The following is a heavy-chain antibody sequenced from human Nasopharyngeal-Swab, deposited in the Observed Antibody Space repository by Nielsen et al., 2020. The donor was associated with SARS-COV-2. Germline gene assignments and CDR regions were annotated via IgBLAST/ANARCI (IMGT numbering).Heavy chain of an antibody. CDR1: GFTFSSYA. Sequence: GESLKISCAASGFTFSSYAMSWVRQAPGKGLEWVSAISGSGGSTYYADSVKGRFTISRDNSKNTLYLQMNSLRAEDTAVYYCAKVSTRYDFWSGYLESRYYYGMDVWGQGTTVTVSS. CDR2: ISGSGGST. CDR3: AKVSTRYDFWSGYLESRYYYGMDV. J-gene: IGHJ6*02. D-gene: IGHD3-3*01. V-gene: IGHV3-23*01.